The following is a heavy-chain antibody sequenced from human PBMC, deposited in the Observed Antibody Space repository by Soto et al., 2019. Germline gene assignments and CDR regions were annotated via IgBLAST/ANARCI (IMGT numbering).Heavy chain of an antibody. V-gene: IGHV3-74*01. Sequence: GGSLRLSCAASGFTFSSYWLHWVRQAPGKGLVWVSRINSDGSSTSYADSVKGRFTSSRDNAKNTLYLQMNSLRAEDTAVYYCAREVVATPNYYCYYGMDLWGQGTTVTVSS. D-gene: IGHD1-26*01. CDR1: GFTFSSYW. CDR2: INSDGSST. CDR3: AREVVATPNYYCYYGMDL. J-gene: IGHJ6*02.